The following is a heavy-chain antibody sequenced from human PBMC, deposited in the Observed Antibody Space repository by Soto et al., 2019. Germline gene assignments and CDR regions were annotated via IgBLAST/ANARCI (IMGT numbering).Heavy chain of an antibody. V-gene: IGHV3-64*01. CDR2: ISSNGGST. Sequence: GGSLRLSCAASGFTFSSYAMHWVRQAPGKGLEYVSAISSNGGSTYYANSVKGRFTISRDNSKNTLYLQMGSLRAEDMAVYYCARGYGGYCSSTSCYVEYFQHWGQGTLVTVSS. CDR1: GFTFSSYA. J-gene: IGHJ1*01. D-gene: IGHD2-2*01. CDR3: ARGYGGYCSSTSCYVEYFQH.